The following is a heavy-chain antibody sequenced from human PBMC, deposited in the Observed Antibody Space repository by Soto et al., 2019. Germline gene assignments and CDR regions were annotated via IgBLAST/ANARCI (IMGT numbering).Heavy chain of an antibody. CDR2: ISAGGDRT. Sequence: GGSLRLSCAASGFTFRSYAMSWVRQAQGKGPEWVSSISAGGDRTYYADSVKGRFTISRDNPKNTLYLQMNSLRVDDTAVYYCARFEDCGGDCPMDYWGQGTLVTVSS. J-gene: IGHJ4*02. D-gene: IGHD2-21*01. CDR1: GFTFRSYA. V-gene: IGHV3-23*01. CDR3: ARFEDCGGDCPMDY.